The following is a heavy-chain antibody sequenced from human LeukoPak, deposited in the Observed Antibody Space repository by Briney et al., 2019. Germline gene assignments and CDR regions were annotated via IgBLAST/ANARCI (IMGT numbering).Heavy chain of an antibody. CDR1: GFTFSSYW. CDR2: IKQDGSEK. CDR3: ARFRGPYYVLLWFGELPKGYFDY. J-gene: IGHJ4*02. D-gene: IGHD3-10*01. V-gene: IGHV3-7*01. Sequence: PGGSLRLSCAASGFTFSSYWMSWVRQAPGKGLEWVANIKQDGSEKYYVDSVKGRFTISRDNAKNSLYLQMNSLRAEDTAVYYCARFRGPYYVLLWFGELPKGYFDYWGQGTLVTVSS.